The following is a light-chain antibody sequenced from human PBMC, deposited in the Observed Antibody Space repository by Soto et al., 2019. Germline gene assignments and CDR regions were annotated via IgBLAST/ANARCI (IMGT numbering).Light chain of an antibody. V-gene: IGKV4-1*01. CDR2: CAS. CDR3: QQYYSAPPT. CDR1: QTVLYSSNNKNY. Sequence: DIVMTQSPDSLAVSLGERATINCKSSQTVLYSSNNKNYLAWYQQKPGQPPKLLIFCASTRESGVPDRFSGSGSGTDFTLNISSLQAEDVAAYYCQQYYSAPPTFGQGTKVEIK. J-gene: IGKJ1*01.